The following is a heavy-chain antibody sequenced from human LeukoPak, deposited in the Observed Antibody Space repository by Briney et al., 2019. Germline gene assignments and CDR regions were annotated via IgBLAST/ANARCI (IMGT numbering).Heavy chain of an antibody. J-gene: IGHJ4*02. D-gene: IGHD5-24*01. CDR2: IFPSGGEI. V-gene: IGHV3-21*01. CDR3: ARDSRDGYTYFDY. CDR1: GFTFSTFA. Sequence: PGGSLRLSCEASGFTFSTFAMIWVRQPPGKVLEWVSSIFPSGGEIHYADSVRGRFTISRDNAKNSLYLQMNSLRAEDTAVYYCARDSRDGYTYFDYWGQGTLVTVSS.